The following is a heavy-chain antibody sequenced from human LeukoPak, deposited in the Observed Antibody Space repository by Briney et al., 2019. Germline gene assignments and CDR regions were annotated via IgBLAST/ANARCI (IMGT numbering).Heavy chain of an antibody. D-gene: IGHD1-26*01. CDR2: ISGSGGST. CDR3: AKETYSGSHYGLDY. J-gene: IGHJ4*02. CDR1: GFTFSSYA. Sequence: SGGSLRLSCAASGFTFSSYAMSWVRQAPGKGLEWVSAISGSGGSTYYADSVKGRFTISRDNSKNTLYLQMNSLRAEDTAVYYCAKETYSGSHYGLDYWGQGTLVTVSS. V-gene: IGHV3-23*01.